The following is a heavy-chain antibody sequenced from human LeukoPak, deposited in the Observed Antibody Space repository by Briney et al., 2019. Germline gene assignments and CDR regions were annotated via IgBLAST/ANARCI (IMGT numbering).Heavy chain of an antibody. J-gene: IGHJ4*02. V-gene: IGHV1-18*04. D-gene: IGHD3-10*01. CDR2: ISAYNGDT. CDR3: ARDMVRGVDY. Sequence: GASVKVSCKASGYTFSSYGFNWARQAPGQGLEWMGWISAYNGDTNYAQKFQGRVTMTTDTSTSTAYMELRSLRSDDTAVYYCARDMVRGVDYWGQGTLVTVSS. CDR1: GYTFSSYG.